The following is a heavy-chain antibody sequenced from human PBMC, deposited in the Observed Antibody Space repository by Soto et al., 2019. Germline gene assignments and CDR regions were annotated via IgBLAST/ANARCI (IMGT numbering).Heavy chain of an antibody. Sequence: SVKVSCKASGGTFSSYAISWVRQAPGQGLEWMGGIIPIFGTANYAQKFQGRVTITADESTSTAYMELGSLRSEDTAVYYCARGAVEVGATARYYYYYGMDVWGQGTTVTVSS. J-gene: IGHJ6*02. V-gene: IGHV1-69*13. CDR2: IIPIFGTA. CDR1: GGTFSSYA. D-gene: IGHD1-26*01. CDR3: ARGAVEVGATARYYYYYGMDV.